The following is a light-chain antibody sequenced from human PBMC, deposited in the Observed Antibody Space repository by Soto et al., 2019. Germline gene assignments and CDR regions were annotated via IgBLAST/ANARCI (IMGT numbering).Light chain of an antibody. CDR1: QSVSSY. V-gene: IGKV3-11*01. J-gene: IGKJ3*01. Sequence: IVLTQSPATLSLSPWERATLSCRASQSVSSYLAWYQQKPGQAPRLLIYDASNRATGIPARFSGSGSGTHSTLTLRPLEPAAFAVHHCHKPPNSPSFGPGTQLDIK. CDR2: DAS. CDR3: HKPPNSPS.